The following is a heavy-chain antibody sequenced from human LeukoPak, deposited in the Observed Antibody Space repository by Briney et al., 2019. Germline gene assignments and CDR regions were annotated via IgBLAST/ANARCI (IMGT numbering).Heavy chain of an antibody. J-gene: IGHJ4*02. CDR2: VTHSGDT. V-gene: IGHV4-34*01. CDR3: AFSHTTPVAEDN. Sequence: SETLSLTCAVYGGSFSDYSWSWIRQPPGKGLEWIGEVTHSGDTNYNPSLKSRVTMSVDTSKNQFSLKLTSVTPADTAVYYCAFSHTTPVAEDNWGQGTLVTVSS. D-gene: IGHD6-19*01. CDR1: GGSFSDYS.